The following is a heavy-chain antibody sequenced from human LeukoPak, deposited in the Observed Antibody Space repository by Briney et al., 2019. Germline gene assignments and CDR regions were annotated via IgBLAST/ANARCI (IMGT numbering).Heavy chain of an antibody. CDR2: ISSGSTYM. CDR3: AKDRAWGLDY. Sequence: GGSLRLSCAASGFTFSSYSMNWVRQAPGKGLEWVSSISSGSTYMYYADSVKGRFTISRDNAQNSMYLQMNSLRAEDTAVYYCAKDRAWGLDYWGQGTLVTVSS. D-gene: IGHD7-27*01. CDR1: GFTFSSYS. J-gene: IGHJ4*02. V-gene: IGHV3-21*04.